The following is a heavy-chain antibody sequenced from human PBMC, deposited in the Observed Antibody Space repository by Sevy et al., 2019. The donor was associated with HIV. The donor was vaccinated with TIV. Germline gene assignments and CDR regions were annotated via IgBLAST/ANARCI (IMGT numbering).Heavy chain of an antibody. Sequence: GGSLRLSCAASGFTFSHYWMHWVRQAPGKGLVWVSRINSDGSSTNYADSVKGRFIISRDNAKNTLYLQMNGLRADDTAVFYCARDRVVGATAAFDIWGQGTMVTVSS. CDR3: ARDRVVGATAAFDI. CDR2: INSDGSST. V-gene: IGHV3-74*01. D-gene: IGHD1-26*01. CDR1: GFTFSHYW. J-gene: IGHJ3*02.